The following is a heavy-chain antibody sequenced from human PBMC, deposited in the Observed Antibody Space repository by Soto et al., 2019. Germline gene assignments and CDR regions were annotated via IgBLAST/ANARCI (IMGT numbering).Heavy chain of an antibody. J-gene: IGHJ6*02. CDR1: GFTFGDHA. V-gene: IGHV3-49*04. D-gene: IGHD5-12*01. CDR2: IRSKTYGGTT. CDR3: TRESSGYDLYYGMDV. Sequence: GVLRLSCTASGFTFGDHAMSWVRQAPGKGLEWVGFIRSKTYGGTTEYAASVKGRFTISRDDSKSIAYLQMNSLKTEDTAVYYCTRESSGYDLYYGMDVWGQGTTVTVSS.